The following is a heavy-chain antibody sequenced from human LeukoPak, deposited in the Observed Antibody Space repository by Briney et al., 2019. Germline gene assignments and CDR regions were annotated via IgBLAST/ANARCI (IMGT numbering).Heavy chain of an antibody. Sequence: ASVKVSRKASGYTFTSYGINWVRQAPGQGLEWMGWISTYNANTNYAQKLQGRVTMTTDTSTNTASMELRSLRSDDTAVYYCATDKNIAVAGPGDYWGQGTLVTVSS. CDR3: ATDKNIAVAGPGDY. D-gene: IGHD6-19*01. CDR1: GYTFTSYG. J-gene: IGHJ4*02. V-gene: IGHV1-18*01. CDR2: ISTYNANT.